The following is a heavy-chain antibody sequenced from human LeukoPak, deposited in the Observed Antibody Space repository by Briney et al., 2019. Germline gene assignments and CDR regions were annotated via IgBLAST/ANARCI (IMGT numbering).Heavy chain of an antibody. D-gene: IGHD5-18*01. CDR2: ISSSGSTI. J-gene: IGHJ3*02. CDR3: AKALTGDRGYSYGYVNAFDI. Sequence: PGGSLRLSCAASGFTFSSYEMNWVRQAPGKGLEWVSYISSSGSTIYYADSVKGRFTISRDNAKNSLYLQMNSLRAEDTAVYYCAKALTGDRGYSYGYVNAFDIWGQGTMVTVSS. V-gene: IGHV3-48*03. CDR1: GFTFSSYE.